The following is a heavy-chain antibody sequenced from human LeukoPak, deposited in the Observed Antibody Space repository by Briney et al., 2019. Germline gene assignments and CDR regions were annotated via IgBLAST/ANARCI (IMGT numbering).Heavy chain of an antibody. V-gene: IGHV3-73*01. CDR2: IRSKANSYAT. Sequence: GGSLRLSCAASGFTFSSYEMNWVRQAPGKGLEWVGRIRSKANSYATAYAASVKGRFTISRDDSKNTAYLQMNSLKTEDTAVYYCTRATVTSLIDYWGQGTLVTVSS. D-gene: IGHD4-11*01. CDR1: GFTFSSYE. CDR3: TRATVTSLIDY. J-gene: IGHJ4*02.